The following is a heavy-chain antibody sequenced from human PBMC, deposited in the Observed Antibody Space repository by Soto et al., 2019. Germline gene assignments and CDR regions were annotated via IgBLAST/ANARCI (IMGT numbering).Heavy chain of an antibody. CDR3: ARGNKPTDAFDI. Sequence: ASVKVSCKASGGTFSSYAISWVRQAPGQGLEWMGGIIPIFGTANYAQKFQGRVTITADESTSTAYMELSSLRSEDTAVYYCARGNKPTDAFDIWGQGTMVTVSS. V-gene: IGHV1-69*13. CDR1: GGTFSSYA. CDR2: IIPIFGTA. J-gene: IGHJ3*02.